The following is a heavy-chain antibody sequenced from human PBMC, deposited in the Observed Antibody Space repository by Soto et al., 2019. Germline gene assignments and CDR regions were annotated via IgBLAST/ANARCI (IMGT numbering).Heavy chain of an antibody. CDR2: IYYSGST. V-gene: IGHV4-59*01. J-gene: IGHJ4*02. Sequence: SETLSLTCSVSGGSISSYYWSWIRQPPGKGLEWIGYIYYSGSTNYNPSLKSRVTISVDTSKNQFSLKLSSVTAADTAVYYCARFTDTAMAHDYWGQGTLVTVSS. CDR3: ARFTDTAMAHDY. D-gene: IGHD5-18*01. CDR1: GGSISSYY.